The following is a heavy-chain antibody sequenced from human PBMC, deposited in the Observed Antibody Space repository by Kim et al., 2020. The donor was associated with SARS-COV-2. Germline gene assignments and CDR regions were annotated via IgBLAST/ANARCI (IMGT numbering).Heavy chain of an antibody. CDR3: ARQVDEQQLARFDY. V-gene: IGHV4-39*01. Sequence: TPSLKSRVPMSVDTSKNQFSLKLSSVTAADTAVYDCARQVDEQQLARFDYWGQGTLVTVSS. D-gene: IGHD6-13*01. J-gene: IGHJ4*02.